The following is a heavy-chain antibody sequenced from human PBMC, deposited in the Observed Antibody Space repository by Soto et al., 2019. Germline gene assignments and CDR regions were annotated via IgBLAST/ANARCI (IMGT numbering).Heavy chain of an antibody. D-gene: IGHD2-15*01. V-gene: IGHV3-23*01. J-gene: IGHJ4*02. CDR1: GFTFSSYA. CDR3: AKSPNKYCSGGSCYPGY. Sequence: EVQLLESGGGLVQPGGSLRLSCAASGFTFSSYAMSWVRQAPGKGLEWVSAISGSGGSTYYADSVKGRFTISRDNSKNTLYLQMNSLRAEDTAVYYCAKSPNKYCSGGSCYPGYWGQGTLVTVSS. CDR2: ISGSGGST.